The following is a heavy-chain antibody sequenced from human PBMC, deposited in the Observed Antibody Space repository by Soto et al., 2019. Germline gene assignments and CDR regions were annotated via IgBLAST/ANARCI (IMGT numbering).Heavy chain of an antibody. CDR2: ISWNSDSI. J-gene: IGHJ5*02. V-gene: IGHV3-9*01. D-gene: IGHD4-17*01. CDR3: AKDIAPTVTTYAT. CDR1: GFAFDVYA. Sequence: EVQLVESGGGLVQPGKSLRLSCAASGFAFDVYAMHWVRQAPGKGLEWVSGISWNSDSIGYADSVTGRFTISRDNAKKSLYLQMNSLTTEDTALYYCAKDIAPTVTTYATWGQGTLVTVSS.